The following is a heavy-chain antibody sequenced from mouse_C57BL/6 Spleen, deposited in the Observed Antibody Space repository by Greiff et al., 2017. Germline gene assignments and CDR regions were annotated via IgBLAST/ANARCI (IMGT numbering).Heavy chain of an antibody. J-gene: IGHJ1*03. V-gene: IGHV1-22*01. Sequence: EVQLQQSGPELVKPGASVKMSCKASGYTFTDYNMHWVKQSHGKSLEWIGYINPNNGGTSYNQKFKGKATLTVNKSSSTAYMELRSLTSEDSAVYYCAPIYYGSTHWYFDVWGTGTTVTVSS. CDR1: GYTFTDYN. CDR3: APIYYGSTHWYFDV. CDR2: INPNNGGT. D-gene: IGHD1-1*01.